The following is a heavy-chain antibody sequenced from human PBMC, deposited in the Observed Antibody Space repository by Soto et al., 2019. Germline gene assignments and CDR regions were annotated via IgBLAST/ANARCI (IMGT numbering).Heavy chain of an antibody. CDR2: IYHTGGT. V-gene: IGHV4-34*01. J-gene: IGHJ4*02. Sequence: PSETLSLTCAVSGGSFSGYYWSWIRQSPGKGLEWIGDIYHTGGTNYNPSLKSRVTISGDTSRKQFSLRLSSVTAADTAVYYCARGLPLSGNFWNGYDYFDSWGLGTLVTVSS. D-gene: IGHD5-18*01. CDR1: GGSFSGYY. CDR3: ARGLPLSGNFWNGYDYFDS.